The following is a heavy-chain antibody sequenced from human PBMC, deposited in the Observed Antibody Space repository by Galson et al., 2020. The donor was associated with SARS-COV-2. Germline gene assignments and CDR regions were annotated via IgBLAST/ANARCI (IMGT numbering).Heavy chain of an antibody. CDR1: GFTFEEYW. Sequence: GESLKISCVVSGFTFEEYWMSWFRQAPGKGLEWVANIRGNGSERNYADSVKGRFSISRDNAVNSLFLQMDSLRVEDTAVYYCTREGWQGGYWGQGTRVTVSS. CDR2: IRGNGSER. CDR3: TREGWQGGY. V-gene: IGHV3-7*01. J-gene: IGHJ4*02. D-gene: IGHD6-19*01.